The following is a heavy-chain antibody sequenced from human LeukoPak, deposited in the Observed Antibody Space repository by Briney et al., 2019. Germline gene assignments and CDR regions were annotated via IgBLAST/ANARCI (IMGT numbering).Heavy chain of an antibody. D-gene: IGHD1-26*01. V-gene: IGHV1-8*01. J-gene: IGHJ4*02. CDR2: MNPNSGNT. CDR3: ARDDSGSYYFDY. Sequence: ASVKVSCKAPGYTFTSYDINWVRQATGQGLEWMGWMNPNSGNTGYAQKFQGRVTMTRNTSISTAYMELSSLRSEDTAVYYCARDDSGSYYFDYWGQGTLVTVSS. CDR1: GYTFTSYD.